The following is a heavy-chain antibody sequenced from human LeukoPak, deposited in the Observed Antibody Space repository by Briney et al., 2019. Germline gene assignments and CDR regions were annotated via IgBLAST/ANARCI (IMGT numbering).Heavy chain of an antibody. D-gene: IGHD6-13*01. V-gene: IGHV3-21*01. CDR2: ISSSSSYI. CDR3: AKVNRIAAAGYYYFYYMDV. J-gene: IGHJ6*03. Sequence: GGSLRLSCAASGFTFSSYSMNWVRQAPGKGLEWVSSISSSSSYIYYADSVKGRFTISRDNAKNSLYLQMNSLRAEDTAVYYCAKVNRIAAAGYYYFYYMDVWGKGTTVTVSS. CDR1: GFTFSSYS.